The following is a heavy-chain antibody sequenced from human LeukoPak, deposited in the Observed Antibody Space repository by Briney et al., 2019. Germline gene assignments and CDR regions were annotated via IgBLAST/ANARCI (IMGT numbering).Heavy chain of an antibody. D-gene: IGHD2-15*01. CDR3: ARQTGYCSEGTCYFNI. CDR2: VSDSGRST. CDR1: GFTFSNYA. V-gene: IGHV3-23*01. J-gene: IGHJ4*02. Sequence: GGSLRLSCVASGFTFSNYAMSWVRQAPGKGLEWVPAVSDSGRSTSYADSVKGRFTISRVNSKNTLFLQMNRLRAEDTAVYHCARQTGYCSEGTCYFNIWGQGTLVTVSS.